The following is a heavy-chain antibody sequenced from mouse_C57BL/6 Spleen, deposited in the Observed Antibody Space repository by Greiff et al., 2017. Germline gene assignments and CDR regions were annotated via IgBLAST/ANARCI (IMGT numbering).Heavy chain of an antibody. CDR2: LYPGSGNT. CDR1: GYSFTSYY. V-gene: IGHV1-66*01. Sequence: VHLVESGPELVKPGASVKISCKASGYSFTSYYINWVKQRPGQGLEWIGGLYPGSGNTKYNEKFKGKATLTADTSSSTAYMQLSSLTSEDSAVYYYAMFMDYWGQGTTVTVSS. J-gene: IGHJ4*01. CDR3: AMFMDY.